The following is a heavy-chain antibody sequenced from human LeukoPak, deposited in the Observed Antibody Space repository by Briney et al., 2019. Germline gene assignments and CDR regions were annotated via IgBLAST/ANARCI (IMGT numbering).Heavy chain of an antibody. CDR1: GFTFSDYY. D-gene: IGHD2-2*01. CDR2: ISGSGSTI. CDR3: ARVGYCSSTSCQPGDY. V-gene: IGHV3-11*01. J-gene: IGHJ4*02. Sequence: PGGSLRLSCAASGFTFSDYYMSWIRQAPGKGLEWVSYISGSGSTIYYADSVKGRFTISRDNAKNSLYLQMNSLRAEDTAVYYCARVGYCSSTSCQPGDYWGQGTLVTVSS.